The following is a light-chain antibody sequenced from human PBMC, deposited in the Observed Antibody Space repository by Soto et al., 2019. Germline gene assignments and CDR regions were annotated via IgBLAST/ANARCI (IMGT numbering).Light chain of an antibody. CDR1: QSVSSH. Sequence: ELVLTQSPATLSLSPGERATLSCRASQSVSSHLDWYQQKPGQAPRLLMYDTFNRATGIPARFNGSGSGTDFTLTISSLEPQDFAVYYCQQRSNWPPGYTFGQGTKLEIK. J-gene: IGKJ2*01. V-gene: IGKV3-11*01. CDR2: DTF. CDR3: QQRSNWPPGYT.